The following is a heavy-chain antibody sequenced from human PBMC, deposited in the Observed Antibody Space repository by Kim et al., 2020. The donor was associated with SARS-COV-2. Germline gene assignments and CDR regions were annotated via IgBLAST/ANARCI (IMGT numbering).Heavy chain of an antibody. D-gene: IGHD4-17*01. V-gene: IGHV3-43*02. CDR3: AKDSEETTVVTPYYYYGMDV. CDR2: ISGDGGST. J-gene: IGHJ6*02. Sequence: GGSLRLSCAASGFTFYDYAMHWVRQAPGKGLEWVSLISGDGGSTYYADSVKGRFTISRDNSKNSLYLQMNSLRTEDTALYYCAKDSEETTVVTPYYYYGMDVWGQGTTVTVSS. CDR1: GFTFYDYA.